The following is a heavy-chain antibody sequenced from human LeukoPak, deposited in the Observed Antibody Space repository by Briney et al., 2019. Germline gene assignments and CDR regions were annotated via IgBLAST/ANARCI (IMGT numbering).Heavy chain of an antibody. CDR2: IYYSGST. V-gene: IGHV4-59*01. CDR1: GASISSYY. J-gene: IGHJ6*02. CDR3: ARGLEWELQGRDYYYGMDV. D-gene: IGHD1-26*01. Sequence: SEPLSLTCAVSGASISSYYWSWIRQPPGKGLEWFGYIYYSGSTNYNPSLKSRVTISVDTSKNQFSLKLSTVTAADTAVYYCARGLEWELQGRDYYYGMDVWGQGTTVTVSS.